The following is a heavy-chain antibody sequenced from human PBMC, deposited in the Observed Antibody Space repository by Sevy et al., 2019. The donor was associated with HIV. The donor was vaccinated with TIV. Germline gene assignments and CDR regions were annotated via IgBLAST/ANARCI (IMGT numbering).Heavy chain of an antibody. CDR2: INAGNGNT. D-gene: IGHD3-10*01. CDR1: GYTFTSYA. CDR3: ARDYFGSGTFYNGNFFDY. J-gene: IGHJ4*02. Sequence: ASVQVSCKASGYTFTSYAFHWVRQAPGQRLEWMGWINAGNGNTKYSEKFQGRVTITRDTSASTDYMEPSSLRSEDTAVYDCARDYFGSGTFYNGNFFDYWGQGTLVTVSS. V-gene: IGHV1-3*01.